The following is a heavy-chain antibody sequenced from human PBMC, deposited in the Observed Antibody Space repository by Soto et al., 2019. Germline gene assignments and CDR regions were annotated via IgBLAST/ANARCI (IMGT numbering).Heavy chain of an antibody. CDR2: ISGAGGNT. J-gene: IGHJ5*02. Sequence: EVQLLESGGGLVQPGGSLRLSCAASGFAFGAYAMTWVRQAPGKGLELVSVISGAGGNTYYADSVKGRFTVSRDNSKKMLYLEMNSLRVEDTAIYYCAKDPVPQLLPSWWFDPWGQGTRVTVSS. CDR3: AKDPVPQLLPSWWFDP. D-gene: IGHD2-2*01. CDR1: GFAFGAYA. V-gene: IGHV3-23*01.